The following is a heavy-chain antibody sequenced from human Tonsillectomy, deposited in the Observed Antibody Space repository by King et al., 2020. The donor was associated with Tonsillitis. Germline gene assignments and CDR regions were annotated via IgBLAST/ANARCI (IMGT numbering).Heavy chain of an antibody. J-gene: IGHJ4*02. D-gene: IGHD1-7*01. V-gene: IGHV3-23*04. CDR1: GFTFSSYA. CDR2: ISGSGGST. CDR3: ASLMYNWNYAVWSGFDY. Sequence: VQLVESGGGLVQPGGSLRLSCAASGFTFSSYAMSWVRQAPGKGLEWVSAISGSGGSTYYAGSVKGRFTISRDNSKNTLNLRMNSLRAEDTAVYYCASLMYNWNYAVWSGFDYWGQGTLVTVSS.